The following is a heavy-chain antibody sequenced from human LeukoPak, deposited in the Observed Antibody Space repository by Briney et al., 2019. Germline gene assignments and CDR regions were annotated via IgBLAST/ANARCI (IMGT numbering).Heavy chain of an antibody. D-gene: IGHD1-26*01. J-gene: IGHJ3*02. CDR2: ISYDGSNK. Sequence: GGSLRLSCAASGFTFSSYAMHWVRQAPGKGLEWVAVISYDGSNKYYADSVKGRFTISRDNSKNTLYLQMNSLRAEDTAVYYCAKDYSGSYYGRAFDIWGQGTMVTVSS. V-gene: IGHV3-30-3*01. CDR1: GFTFSSYA. CDR3: AKDYSGSYYGRAFDI.